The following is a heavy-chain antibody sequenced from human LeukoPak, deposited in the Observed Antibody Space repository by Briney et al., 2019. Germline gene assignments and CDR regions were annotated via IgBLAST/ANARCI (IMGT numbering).Heavy chain of an antibody. D-gene: IGHD3-3*01. CDR2: IYYSGST. J-gene: IGHJ4*02. Sequence: SETLSLTCTVSGGSISSHYWSWIRQPPGKGLEWIGYIYYSGSTNYNPSLKSRVTISVDTSKNQFSLKLSSVTAADTAVYYCAGAPDLSYDFWSGYHDWGQGTLVTVSS. V-gene: IGHV4-59*11. CDR3: AGAPDLSYDFWSGYHD. CDR1: GGSISSHY.